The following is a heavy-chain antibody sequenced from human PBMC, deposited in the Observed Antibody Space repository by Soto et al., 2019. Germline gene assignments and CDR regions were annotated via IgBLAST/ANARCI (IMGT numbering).Heavy chain of an antibody. J-gene: IGHJ6*02. V-gene: IGHV6-1*01. Sequence: PSQTLSLTCAISGDSVSSNSAASNWIRQSPSRGREWLGRTYYRSKWYNDYAVSVKSRITINPDTSKNQFSLQLNSVTPEDTAVYYCASGMDPWGMDVWGQGTTVTVSS. CDR3: ASGMDPWGMDV. CDR1: GDSVSSNSAA. D-gene: IGHD1-26*01. CDR2: TYYRSKWYN.